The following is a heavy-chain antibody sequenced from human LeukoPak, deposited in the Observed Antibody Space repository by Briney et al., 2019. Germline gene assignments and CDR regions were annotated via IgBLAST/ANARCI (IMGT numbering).Heavy chain of an antibody. Sequence: SVKVSCKASGGTFSIYAISWVRQAPGQGLEWMGGIIPIFGTANYAQKFQGRVTITADESTSTAYMELSSLRSEDTAVYYCARDQNVDIVATMSYWGQGTLVTVSS. CDR2: IIPIFGTA. V-gene: IGHV1-69*13. D-gene: IGHD5-12*01. CDR1: GGTFSIYA. CDR3: ARDQNVDIVATMSY. J-gene: IGHJ4*02.